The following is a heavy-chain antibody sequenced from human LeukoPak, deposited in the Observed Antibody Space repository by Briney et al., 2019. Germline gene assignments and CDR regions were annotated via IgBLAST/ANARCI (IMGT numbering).Heavy chain of an antibody. V-gene: IGHV3-33*06. D-gene: IGHD3-22*01. CDR1: GFTFSSYG. CDR2: IWYDGSNK. J-gene: IGHJ4*02. Sequence: SGRSLRLSCAASGFTFSSYGMHWVRQAPGKGLEWVAVIWYDGSNKYYAGSVKGRFTISRDNSKNTLYLQMNSLRAEDTAVYYCAKVKDSSGYQHFDYWGQGTLVTVSS. CDR3: AKVKDSSGYQHFDY.